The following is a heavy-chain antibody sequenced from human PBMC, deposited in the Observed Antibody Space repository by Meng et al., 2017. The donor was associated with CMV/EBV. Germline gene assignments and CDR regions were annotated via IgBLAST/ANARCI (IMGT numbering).Heavy chain of an antibody. CDR3: ARGPSSGWYWG. CDR2: INHSGST. Sequence: SETLSLTCAVFGGSFSGYYWSWIRQPPGKGLEWIGEINHSGSTNHNLSLKSRVTISVDTSKNQFSLKLSSVTAADTAVYYCARGPSSGWYWGWGQGTLVTVPQ. J-gene: IGHJ4*02. CDR1: GGSFSGYY. D-gene: IGHD6-19*01. V-gene: IGHV4-34*01.